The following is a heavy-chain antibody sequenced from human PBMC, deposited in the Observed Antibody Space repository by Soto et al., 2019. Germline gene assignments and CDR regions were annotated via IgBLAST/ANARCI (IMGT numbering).Heavy chain of an antibody. CDR2: INPSVGST. CDR3: ARYDYNGYYFDY. J-gene: IGHJ4*02. V-gene: IGHV1-46*01. Sequence: ASVKVSCKASGYTFSTYYMHWVRQAPGQGYEWMGIINPSVGSTTYAQKFQGRVTMTRDTSTTTVYMELSSLKSEDTAVYYCARYDYNGYYFDYWGQGTLVTVSS. CDR1: GYTFSTYY. D-gene: IGHD4-4*01.